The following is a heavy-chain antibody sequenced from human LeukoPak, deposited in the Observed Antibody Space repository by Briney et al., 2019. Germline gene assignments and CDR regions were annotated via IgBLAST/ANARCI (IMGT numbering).Heavy chain of an antibody. J-gene: IGHJ6*02. Sequence: TGGSLRLSCAASGFTFNNAWLSWVRQAPGKGLEWVGRIKSETDGGTIDYAAPVKGRFSISRDDSKNTLYLQMNTLKTEDTALYYCNADLFNSYYGMDVWGQGTTVTVSS. CDR1: GFTFNNAW. V-gene: IGHV3-15*01. CDR2: IKSETDGGTI. CDR3: NADLFNSYYGMDV.